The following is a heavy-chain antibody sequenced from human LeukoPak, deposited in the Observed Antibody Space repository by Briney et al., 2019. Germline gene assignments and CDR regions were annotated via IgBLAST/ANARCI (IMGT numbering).Heavy chain of an antibody. V-gene: IGHV1-69*06. CDR2: IIPIFGTA. D-gene: IGHD3-16*02. CDR3: ARGMVDYVWGSYRRDVVYYFDY. Sequence: GASVKVSCKASGGTFSSYAISWVRQAPGQGLEWMGGIIPIFGTANYAQKFQGRVTITADKSTSTAYMELSSLRSEDTAVYYCARGMVDYVWGSYRRDVVYYFDYWGQGTLVTVSS. CDR1: GGTFSSYA. J-gene: IGHJ4*02.